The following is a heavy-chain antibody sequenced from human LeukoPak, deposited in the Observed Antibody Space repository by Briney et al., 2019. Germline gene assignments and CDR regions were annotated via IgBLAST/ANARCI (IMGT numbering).Heavy chain of an antibody. CDR3: ARALGGYCSGGSCYRYYYYMDV. J-gene: IGHJ6*03. CDR2: INPNSGGT. V-gene: IGHV1-2*02. Sequence: ASVKVSCKASGYTFTGYYMHWVRQAPGQGLEWMGWINPNSGGTNYAQKFQGRVTMTRDTSISTAYMELSRLRSDDTAVYYCARALGGYCSGGSCYRYYYYMDVWGKGTTVTISS. D-gene: IGHD2-15*01. CDR1: GYTFTGYY.